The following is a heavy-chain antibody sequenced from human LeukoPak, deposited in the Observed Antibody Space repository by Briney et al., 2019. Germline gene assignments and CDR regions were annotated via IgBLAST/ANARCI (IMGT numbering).Heavy chain of an antibody. CDR2: ISYDGSNK. V-gene: IGHV3-30*01. CDR1: GFTFTSYA. J-gene: IGHJ4*02. D-gene: IGHD3-3*01. Sequence: PGRSLRLSCAASGFTFTSYAVHWVRQAPGKGLEWVAVISYDGSNKYYADSVKGRFTISRDNSKNTLYLQMNSLRVEDTAVYYRASDEDFWSGYYKGGFDYWGQGTLVTVSS. CDR3: ASDEDFWSGYYKGGFDY.